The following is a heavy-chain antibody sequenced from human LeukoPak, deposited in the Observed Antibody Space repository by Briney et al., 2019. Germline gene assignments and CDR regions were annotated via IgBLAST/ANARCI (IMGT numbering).Heavy chain of an antibody. CDR2: IYYSGST. D-gene: IGHD1-26*01. CDR1: GGSISSSSYY. CDR3: ARPFAFGGSMAHDYFDY. V-gene: IGHV4-39*01. J-gene: IGHJ4*02. Sequence: PSETLSLTCTVSGGSISSSSYYWGWIRQPPGKGLEWIGSIYYSGSTYYNPSLKSRVTISVDTSKNQFSLKLSSVTAADTAVYYCARPFAFGGSMAHDYFDYWGQGTLVTVSS.